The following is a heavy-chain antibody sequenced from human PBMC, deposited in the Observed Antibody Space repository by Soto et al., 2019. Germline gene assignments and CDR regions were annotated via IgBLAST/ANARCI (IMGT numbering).Heavy chain of an antibody. D-gene: IGHD2-8*01. J-gene: IGHJ6*02. V-gene: IGHV3-30*18. CDR2: ISYDGSNK. CDR1: GFTFSSYG. Sequence: QVQLVESGGGVVQPGRSLRLSCAASGFTFSSYGMHWVRQAPGKGLEWVAVISYDGSNKYYADSVKGRFTISRDNSNNTLYLQMNSLRAEDTAVYYCAKAVLMVYASRYYYYGMDVWGQGTTVTVSS. CDR3: AKAVLMVYASRYYYYGMDV.